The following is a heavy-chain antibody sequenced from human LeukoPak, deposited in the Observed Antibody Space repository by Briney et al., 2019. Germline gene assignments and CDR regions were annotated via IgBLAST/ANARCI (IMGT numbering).Heavy chain of an antibody. V-gene: IGHV4-39*01. D-gene: IGHD3-22*01. Sequence: SETLSLTCTVSGGXISSSSYYWGWIRQPPGKGLEWYGSIYYSGSTYYNPTLKSPVTISVDTSKNQFSLKLSAVTAADPAVYYCASLAHYYDSSGYPDGWYFDLWGRGTLVTVSS. CDR2: IYYSGST. J-gene: IGHJ2*01. CDR3: ASLAHYYDSSGYPDGWYFDL. CDR1: GGXISSSSYY.